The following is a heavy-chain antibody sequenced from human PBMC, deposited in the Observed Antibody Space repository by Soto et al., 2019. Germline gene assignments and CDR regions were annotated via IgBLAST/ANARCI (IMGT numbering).Heavy chain of an antibody. CDR1: GYTFTSYC. CDR2: ISAYNGNI. D-gene: IGHD1-1*01. CDR3: ARDWSAERYARFDY. J-gene: IGHJ4*02. Sequence: ASVKVSCKASGYTFTSYCISWVRHAPGQGLEWMGWISAYNGNINYAQKLQGRVTMTTDTSTSTAYMELRSLRSDDTAVYYCARDWSAERYARFDYWGQGTLVTVSS. V-gene: IGHV1-18*01.